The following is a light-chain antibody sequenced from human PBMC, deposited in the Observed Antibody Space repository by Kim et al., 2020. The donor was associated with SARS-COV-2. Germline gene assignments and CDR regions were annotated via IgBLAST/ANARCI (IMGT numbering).Light chain of an antibody. Sequence: GQSITLSCTGTSSDVGGYDYVSWFQQHPGRAPKVMIYDVTKRPSGVSNRFSGSKSGNTASLTISGLQAEDEADYYCISFTTSGTWVFGGGTKLTVL. J-gene: IGLJ3*02. V-gene: IGLV2-14*03. CDR1: SSDVGGYDY. CDR2: DVT. CDR3: ISFTTSGTWV.